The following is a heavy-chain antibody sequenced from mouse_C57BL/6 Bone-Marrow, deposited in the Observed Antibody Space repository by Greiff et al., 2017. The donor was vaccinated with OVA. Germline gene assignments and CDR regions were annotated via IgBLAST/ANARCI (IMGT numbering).Heavy chain of an antibody. Sequence: VQLQQSGAELARPGASVKLSCKASGYTFTSYGISWVKQRTGQGLEWIGEIYPRSGNTYYNEKFKGKATLTADKSSSTAYMELRSLTSEDSAVYFCARRSYYGSSYGYFDVWGTGTTVTVSS. CDR1: GYTFTSYG. D-gene: IGHD1-1*01. J-gene: IGHJ1*03. CDR2: IYPRSGNT. CDR3: ARRSYYGSSYGYFDV. V-gene: IGHV1-81*01.